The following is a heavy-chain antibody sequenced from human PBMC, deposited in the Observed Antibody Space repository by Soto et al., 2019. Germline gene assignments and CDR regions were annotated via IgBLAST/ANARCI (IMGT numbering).Heavy chain of an antibody. Sequence: QVQLVQSGAEVKKPGSSVKVSCKASGGTFSSYAISWVRQAPGQGLEWMGGIIPIFGTANYAQKFQGRVTITADESTRTAYMELSSLRSEDTAVYYCARVSQLPWLGYYYGMDVWGQGTTVTVSS. CDR1: GGTFSSYA. CDR3: ARVSQLPWLGYYYGMDV. CDR2: IIPIFGTA. D-gene: IGHD2-2*01. V-gene: IGHV1-69*12. J-gene: IGHJ6*02.